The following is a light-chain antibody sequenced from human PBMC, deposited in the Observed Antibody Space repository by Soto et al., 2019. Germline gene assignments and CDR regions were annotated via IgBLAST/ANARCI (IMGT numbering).Light chain of an antibody. CDR2: GAS. CDR1: QSVSSSY. Sequence: EIVLPQSPGTLSLSPGERATLSCRASQSVSSSYFAWYQQRFGQAPRLLIYGASSRATGIPDRFSGSGSGTDFTLTISRLEPEDFAVYYCQQYGSSSWTFGQGTKV. CDR3: QQYGSSSWT. J-gene: IGKJ1*01. V-gene: IGKV3-20*01.